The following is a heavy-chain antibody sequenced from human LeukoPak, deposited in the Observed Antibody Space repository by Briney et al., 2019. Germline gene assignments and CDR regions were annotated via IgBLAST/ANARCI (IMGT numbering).Heavy chain of an antibody. CDR1: GIPFSDYY. CDR3: ARGGGRHVEY. Sequence: GGSLRLSCVVSGIPFSDYYMNWIRQAPGKGLEWISYISSTSSYTDYADSVKGRFTISRDNAQSALFLQMNSLRVEDTAVYYCARGGGRHVEYWGQGNLVTVSS. V-gene: IGHV3-11*05. CDR2: ISSTSSYT. D-gene: IGHD2/OR15-2a*01. J-gene: IGHJ4*02.